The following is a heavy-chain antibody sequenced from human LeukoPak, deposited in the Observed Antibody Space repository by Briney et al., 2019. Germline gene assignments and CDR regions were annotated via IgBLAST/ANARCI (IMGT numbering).Heavy chain of an antibody. D-gene: IGHD2-2*01. CDR3: ARARTSCFDY. Sequence: PSETLSLTCTVSGGSISSYYWSWIRQPPGKGLEWIGYIYYSGSTNYNPSLKSRVTISVDTSKNQFSLKLSSVTAADTAVYYCARARTSCFDYWGQGTLVTVSS. CDR2: IYYSGST. V-gene: IGHV4-59*12. J-gene: IGHJ4*02. CDR1: GGSISSYY.